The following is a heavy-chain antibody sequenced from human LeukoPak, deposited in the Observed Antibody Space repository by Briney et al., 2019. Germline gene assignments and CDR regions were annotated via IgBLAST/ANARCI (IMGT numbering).Heavy chain of an antibody. CDR3: AKGRGDIVGTIDQ. V-gene: IGHV3-33*06. Sequence: PGRSLRLSCAASGFTFSSSGMHWVRQAPGKGLEWVAIIWYDGSNEYYADSVKGRFTISRDNSKNTLYLQMNSLRAEDTAVYYCAKGRGDIVGTIDQWGQGTLVTVSS. J-gene: IGHJ4*02. CDR2: IWYDGSNE. CDR1: GFTFSSSG. D-gene: IGHD5-12*01.